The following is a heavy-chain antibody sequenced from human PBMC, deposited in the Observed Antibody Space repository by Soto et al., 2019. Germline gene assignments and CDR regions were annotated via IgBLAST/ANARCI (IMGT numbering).Heavy chain of an antibody. CDR2: ISWNSSSI. Sequence: EVQLVESGGGLVQPGRSLRLSCAASGFTFDDYAMHWVRQAPGKGLEWVSGISWNSSSIGYADSVKGRFTISRDNAKNSLYRQMNSLRAEDTALYYCAKDTPYCTNGVCYLFDYWGQGTLVTVSS. J-gene: IGHJ4*02. CDR3: AKDTPYCTNGVCYLFDY. V-gene: IGHV3-9*01. D-gene: IGHD2-8*01. CDR1: GFTFDDYA.